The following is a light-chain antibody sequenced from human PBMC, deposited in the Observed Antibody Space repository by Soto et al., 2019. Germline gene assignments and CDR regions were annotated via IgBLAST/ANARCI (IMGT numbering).Light chain of an antibody. CDR3: QQYNNWPST. Sequence: EIVMTQSPATLSVSPGERATLSCRASQSVSANLAWYQQKPGQSPRLLIYGASTRATGMPARFRGSGSGTEFTLTLSSLQSEDFAVYYCQQYNNWPSTFGQGTRMEIK. CDR1: QSVSAN. CDR2: GAS. V-gene: IGKV3-15*01. J-gene: IGKJ2*01.